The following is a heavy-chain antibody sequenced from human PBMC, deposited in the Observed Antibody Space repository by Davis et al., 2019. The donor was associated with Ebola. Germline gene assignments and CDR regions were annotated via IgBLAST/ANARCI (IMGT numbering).Heavy chain of an antibody. Sequence: GESLKISCAVSGFFFSGAAIHWVRQASGKGLEWVGRIRSKANSYATAYAASVKGRFTISRDDSKNTAYLQMNSLKTEDTAVYYCTGTYYYGSGSYYKGSDYWGQGTLVTVSS. J-gene: IGHJ4*02. CDR1: GFFFSGAA. CDR3: TGTYYYGSGSYYKGSDY. D-gene: IGHD3-10*01. CDR2: IRSKANSYAT. V-gene: IGHV3-73*01.